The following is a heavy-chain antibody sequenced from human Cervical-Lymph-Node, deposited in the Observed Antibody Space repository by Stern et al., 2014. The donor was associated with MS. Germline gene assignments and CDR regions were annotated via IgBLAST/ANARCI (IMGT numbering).Heavy chain of an antibody. J-gene: IGHJ3*02. D-gene: IGHD1-26*01. CDR1: GFTFSSYA. V-gene: IGHV3-30*01. CDR3: ARDRVVGATRADAFDI. Sequence: MQLVESGGGVVQPGRSLRLSCAASGFTFSSYAMHWVRQAPGKGLEWVAVISYDGSNKYYADSVKGRFTISRDNSKNTLYLQMNSLRAEDTAVYYCARDRVVGATRADAFDIWGQGTMVTVSS. CDR2: ISYDGSNK.